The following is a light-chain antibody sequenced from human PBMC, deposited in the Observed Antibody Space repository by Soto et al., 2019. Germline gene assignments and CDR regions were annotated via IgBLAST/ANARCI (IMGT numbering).Light chain of an antibody. CDR2: DAR. CDR3: QVWDTTTDQHI. V-gene: IGLV3-21*02. Sequence: ELTQPPSVSVAPGQTATISCGGADVGGKSVQWYQQKPGQAPVLVLYDARDRPSGLPERFSGSNSGNTATLTISWVEAGDEADFYCQVWDTTTDQHIFGSGTKVTV. CDR1: DVGGKS. J-gene: IGLJ1*01.